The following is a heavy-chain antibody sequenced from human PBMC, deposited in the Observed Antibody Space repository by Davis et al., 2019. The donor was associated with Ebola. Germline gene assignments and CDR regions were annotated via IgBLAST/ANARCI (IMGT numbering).Heavy chain of an antibody. D-gene: IGHD2-8*02. J-gene: IGHJ4*02. CDR1: GYTFTSYS. CDR2: ISAYNGNT. CDR3: ARDLACTGGVCYEYYFDY. V-gene: IGHV1-18*01. Sequence: ASVKVSCKASGYTFTSYSISWVRQAPGQGLEWMGWISAYNGNTNYSQKFQGRVTITRDTSASAAYMELSSLRSEDTAVYYCARDLACTGGVCYEYYFDYWGQGTLVTVSS.